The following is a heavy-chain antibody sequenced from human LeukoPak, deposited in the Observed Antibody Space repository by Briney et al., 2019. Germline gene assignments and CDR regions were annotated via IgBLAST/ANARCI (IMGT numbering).Heavy chain of an antibody. D-gene: IGHD3-22*01. V-gene: IGHV4-34*01. CDR1: GGSFSGYY. J-gene: IGHJ4*02. CDR3: ARGAYDSSGYYGRSVGYFDY. Sequence: SETLSLTYAVYGGSFSGYYWSWIRQPPGKGLEWIGEINHSGSTNYNPSLKSRVTISVDTSKNQFSLKLSSVTAADTAVYYCARGAYDSSGYYGRSVGYFDYWGQGTLVTVSS. CDR2: INHSGST.